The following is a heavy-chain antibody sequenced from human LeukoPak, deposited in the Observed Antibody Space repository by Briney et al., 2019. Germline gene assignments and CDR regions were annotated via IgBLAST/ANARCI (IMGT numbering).Heavy chain of an antibody. CDR3: AKGTIKTTFDI. CDR2: ISGSGGSK. Sequence: GGSLRLSCASSGFTFSDYYMSWIRQAPGKGLEGVSAISGSGGSKYYADSVKGRFTISRDNSKNTLYLQMNSLRAEDTAVYYCAKGTIKTTFDIWGQGTMVTVSS. CDR1: GFTFSDYY. V-gene: IGHV3-23*01. D-gene: IGHD4-17*01. J-gene: IGHJ3*02.